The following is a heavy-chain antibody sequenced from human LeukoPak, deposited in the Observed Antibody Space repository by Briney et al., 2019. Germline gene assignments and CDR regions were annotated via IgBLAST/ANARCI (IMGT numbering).Heavy chain of an antibody. CDR2: ISSSGSTI. Sequence: GGTLRLSCAASGFTFGDYYMSWIRQAPGKGLEWVSYISSSGSTIYYADSVKGRFTISRDNAKNSLYLQMNSLRAEDTAVYYCARGRWDVWGSYRPSDYWGQGTLVTVSS. CDR1: GFTFGDYY. V-gene: IGHV3-11*01. J-gene: IGHJ4*02. D-gene: IGHD3-16*02. CDR3: ARGRWDVWGSYRPSDY.